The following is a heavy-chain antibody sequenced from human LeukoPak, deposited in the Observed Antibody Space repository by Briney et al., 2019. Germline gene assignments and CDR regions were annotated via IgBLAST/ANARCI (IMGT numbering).Heavy chain of an antibody. Sequence: PSESLSLTCAVYGVSFSGYYWSWLRQPPGKGMECVGEINHSGSTNYNPSLKSRVTISVDTSKNQFSLRLSSVTAADTAVYYCARGGIYCGSDCFIDYWGEGTLVTVSS. CDR2: INHSGST. J-gene: IGHJ4*02. CDR3: ARGGIYCGSDCFIDY. V-gene: IGHV4-34*01. CDR1: GVSFSGYY. D-gene: IGHD2-21*02.